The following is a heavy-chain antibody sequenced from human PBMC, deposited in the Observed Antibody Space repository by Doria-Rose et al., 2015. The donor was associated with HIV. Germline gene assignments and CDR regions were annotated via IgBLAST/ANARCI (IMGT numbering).Heavy chain of an antibody. D-gene: IGHD3-10*01. CDR2: INHSGST. CDR1: GGSLSGYY. V-gene: IGHV4-34*01. Sequence: QVQLQQWGARLLKPPETLSLPCAVDGGSLSGYYWSWIRQPPGKGLEWIGDINHSGSTNYNPPLKSRVTISGDTSMNQFSLKGTSVTAADTAIYYCARWGFGDSFDYWGQGTLVTVSS. CDR3: ARWGFGDSFDY. J-gene: IGHJ4*02.